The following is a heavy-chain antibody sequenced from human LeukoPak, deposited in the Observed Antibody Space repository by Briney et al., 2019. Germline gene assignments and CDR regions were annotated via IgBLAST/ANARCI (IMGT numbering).Heavy chain of an antibody. CDR2: IRSKTAGGTV. D-gene: IGHD2-21*02. Sequence: PGGSLRLSCAASGFTFSNAWMNWVRQAPGKGLEWVGRIRSKTAGGTVEYAAPVKGRFIISRDDSKDTLYLQMNSLKTEDTAVYYCATDTGGVTATPLNAFHIWGKGKTVTVSS. CDR1: GFTFSNAW. V-gene: IGHV3-15*01. CDR3: ATDTGGVTATPLNAFHI. J-gene: IGHJ3*02.